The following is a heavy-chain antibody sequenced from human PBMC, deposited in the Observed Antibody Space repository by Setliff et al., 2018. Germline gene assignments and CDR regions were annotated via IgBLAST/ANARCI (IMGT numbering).Heavy chain of an antibody. J-gene: IGHJ4*02. CDR3: ARRVGSVGIQLPDY. V-gene: IGHV1-8*02. CDR1: GYTFTSYD. D-gene: IGHD5-18*01. Sequence: ASVKVSCKASGYTFTSYDINWVRQATGQGLEWMGWMDPNSGNTGYAQKFQGRVTMTRNTSISTAYMELSSLRSEDTAVYYCARRVGSVGIQLPDYWGQGTLVTVSS. CDR2: MDPNSGNT.